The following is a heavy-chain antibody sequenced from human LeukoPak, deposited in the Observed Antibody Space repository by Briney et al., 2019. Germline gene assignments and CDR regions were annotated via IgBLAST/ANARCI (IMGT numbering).Heavy chain of an antibody. D-gene: IGHD5-24*01. J-gene: IGHJ4*02. CDR3: TRVGDDYPY. V-gene: IGHV1-2*02. CDR2: IKVNSGDT. Sequence: GASVTVSCKASGYIFTAYYLHWVRQAPGQKPEWMGWIKVNSGDTNYAQKFQGRVTMTRDTSISTVYMELSGLTADDTAVYYCTRVGDDYPYWGQGTLVTVSS. CDR1: GYIFTAYY.